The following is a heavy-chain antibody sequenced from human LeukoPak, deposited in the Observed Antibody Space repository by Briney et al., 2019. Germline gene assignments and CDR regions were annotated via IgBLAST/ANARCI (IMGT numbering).Heavy chain of an antibody. CDR2: ILYTGIT. CDR3: VRYLSSGLDL. CDR1: GGSITNFY. J-gene: IGHJ5*02. D-gene: IGHD3-22*01. V-gene: IGHV4-59*13. Sequence: PSETLSLTRTVSGGSITNFYWGWIRQPPGTGLQWVGYILYTGITSYNPSLKSRLTLSVDTSIHQFSLTLTFVTAADTATYYCVRYLSSGLDLWGPGTPVTVSS.